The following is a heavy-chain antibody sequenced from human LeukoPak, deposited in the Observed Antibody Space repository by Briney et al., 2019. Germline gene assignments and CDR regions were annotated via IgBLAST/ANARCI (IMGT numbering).Heavy chain of an antibody. CDR2: IYNSGST. CDR3: ARGYSYYYYMDV. J-gene: IGHJ6*03. Sequence: SKTLSLTCAVSGYSISSGYYWGWIRQPPGKGLEWIGSIYNSGSTYYNPSLKSRVTISVDTSKNQFSLKLSSVTAADTAVYYCARGYSYYYYMDVWGKGTTVTVSS. D-gene: IGHD3-22*01. V-gene: IGHV4-38-2*01. CDR1: GYSISSGYY.